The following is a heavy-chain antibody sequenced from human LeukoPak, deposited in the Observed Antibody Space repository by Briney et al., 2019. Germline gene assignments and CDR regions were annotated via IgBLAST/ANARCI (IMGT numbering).Heavy chain of an antibody. CDR1: AFSISTFW. D-gene: IGHD1-1*01. CDR2: INSDSTAT. V-gene: IGHV3-74*03. J-gene: IGHJ3*02. Sequence: PGGSLRLSCAASAFSISTFWMHWVRQGPGKWLEWVSRINSDSTATTYADSVKGRFTVSRDNARNMVYLKMNSLRGDDTAVYYCARSGIGRGFDIWGQGATVTVSS. CDR3: ARSGIGRGFDI.